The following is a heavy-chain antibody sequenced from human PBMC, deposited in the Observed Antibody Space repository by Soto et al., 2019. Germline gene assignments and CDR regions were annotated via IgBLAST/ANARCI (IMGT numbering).Heavy chain of an antibody. J-gene: IGHJ4*02. D-gene: IGHD2-2*01. CDR2: ISGSGGST. CDR3: AKVSRGIGVVPAAVN. CDR1: GHTFHNYA. Sequence: EVQLLESGGGLEQPGGSLRLSCVGSGHTFHNYAMTWVRQAPGKGLEWVSGISGSGGSTYYADSVRGRFTISGDDSKNTLYLQMNSLRAEDTAVYYCAKVSRGIGVVPAAVNWGQGTLVTVSS. V-gene: IGHV3-23*01.